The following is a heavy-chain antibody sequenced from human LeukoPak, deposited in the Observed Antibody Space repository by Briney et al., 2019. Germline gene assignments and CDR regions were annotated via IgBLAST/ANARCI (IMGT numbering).Heavy chain of an antibody. J-gene: IGHJ4*02. CDR2: IYHSGST. V-gene: IGHV4-30-2*01. CDR1: GGSISSGGYS. D-gene: IGHD2-2*01. CDR3: ARRVVPAATFDY. Sequence: SQTLSLTCAVSGGSISSGGYSWSWIPQPPGKGLEWIGYIYHSGSTYYNPSLKSRVTISVDRSKNQFSLKLSSVTAADTAVYYCARRVVPAATFDYWGQGTLVTVSS.